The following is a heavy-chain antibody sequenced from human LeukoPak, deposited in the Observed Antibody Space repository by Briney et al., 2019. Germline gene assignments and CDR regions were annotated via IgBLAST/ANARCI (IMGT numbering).Heavy chain of an antibody. Sequence: SETLSLTCTVSGGSISSYYWSWIPQPPGKGLEWIGYIYYSGSTNYNPSLKSRVTIPVDTSKNQFSLKLSSVTAADTAVYYCARAVGSGSFQTYYYYMDVWGKGTTVTISS. D-gene: IGHD3-10*01. J-gene: IGHJ6*03. CDR1: GGSISSYY. CDR2: IYYSGST. V-gene: IGHV4-59*12. CDR3: ARAVGSGSFQTYYYYMDV.